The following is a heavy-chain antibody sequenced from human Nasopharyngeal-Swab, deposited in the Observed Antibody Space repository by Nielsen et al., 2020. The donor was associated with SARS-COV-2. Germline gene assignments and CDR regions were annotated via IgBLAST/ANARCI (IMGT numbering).Heavy chain of an antibody. V-gene: IGHV4-59*08. CDR3: ARRGKDSYGYHYYYMDV. Sequence: EPLSLTCSVSGGSIRDYHWSWIRQPPGKALEWIGYIFPNGGTNYNPSFKSRLTTSVDTSKNQFSLKLSSVTAEDTAVYYCARRGKDSYGYHYYYMDVWGKGATVTVSS. J-gene: IGHJ6*03. CDR2: IFPNGGT. D-gene: IGHD5-18*01. CDR1: GGSIRDYH.